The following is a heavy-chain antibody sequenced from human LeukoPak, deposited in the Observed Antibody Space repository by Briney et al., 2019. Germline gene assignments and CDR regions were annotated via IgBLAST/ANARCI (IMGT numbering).Heavy chain of an antibody. CDR1: GYTLIELS. CDR2: FDPEEGET. Sequence: ASVKVSCKVSGYTLIELSMHWVRQAPGKGLEWMGGFDPEEGETIYAQKFQGRVTMTEDTSTDTAYMELSSLRSEDTAVYYCAKVPNWNYLWFDPWGQGTLVTVSS. V-gene: IGHV1-24*01. J-gene: IGHJ5*02. D-gene: IGHD1-7*01. CDR3: AKVPNWNYLWFDP.